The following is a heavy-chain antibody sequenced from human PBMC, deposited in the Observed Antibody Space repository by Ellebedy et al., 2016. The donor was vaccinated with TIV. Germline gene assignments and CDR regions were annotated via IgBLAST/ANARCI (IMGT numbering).Heavy chain of an antibody. CDR1: GFTFSSYA. CDR2: IGGSGGKT. J-gene: IGHJ4*02. D-gene: IGHD1-1*01. CDR3: AKDPSNWNVVDY. V-gene: IGHV3-23*01. Sequence: GGSLRLSXAASGFTFSSYAMSWARQAPGEGLEWVSAIGGSGGKTYYADSVKGRFTISRDNSKNTLFLQMHSLRAEDTAVYYCAKDPSNWNVVDYWGQGTLVTVSS.